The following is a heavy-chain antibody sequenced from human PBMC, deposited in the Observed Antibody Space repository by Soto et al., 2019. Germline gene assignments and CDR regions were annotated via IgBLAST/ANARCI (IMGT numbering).Heavy chain of an antibody. Sequence: QVRLVESGGGVVQPGRSLRLSCAASGFTFSSYGMHWVRQAPGKGLEWVAVISYDGSNKYYEDSAKGRFTISRDNSKNTLYLQMNGLRAEDTAVYYCAKDRARYCGGGSCYSIFDYWGQGTLVTVSS. CDR1: GFTFSSYG. V-gene: IGHV3-30*18. J-gene: IGHJ4*02. CDR3: AKDRARYCGGGSCYSIFDY. CDR2: ISYDGSNK. D-gene: IGHD2-15*01.